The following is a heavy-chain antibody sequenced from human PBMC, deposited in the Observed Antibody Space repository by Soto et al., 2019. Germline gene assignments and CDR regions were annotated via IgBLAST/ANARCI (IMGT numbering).Heavy chain of an antibody. CDR3: ARAHGGPYSSGHNPPYFDY. Sequence: PSETLSLTCTVSGGSISSGDYYLSWIRQPPGKGLEWIGYIYYSWSTYYNPSLKSRVTISVDTSKNQFSLKLSSVTAADTAVYYFARAHGGPYSSGHNPPYFDYWGQGTLVTVSS. J-gene: IGHJ4*02. V-gene: IGHV4-30-4*01. D-gene: IGHD6-19*01. CDR1: GGSISSGDYY. CDR2: IYYSWST.